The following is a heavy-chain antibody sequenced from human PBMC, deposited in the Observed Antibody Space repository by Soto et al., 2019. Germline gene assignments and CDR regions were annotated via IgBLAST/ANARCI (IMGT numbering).Heavy chain of an antibody. D-gene: IGHD6-19*01. CDR3: ARHGSEGSSGWYDWFDP. CDR1: GYSFTSYW. Sequence: GESLKISCKGSGYSFTSYWIGWVRQMPGKGLEWMGIIYPGDSDTRYSPSFQGQVTISADKSISTAYLQWSSLKASDTAMYYCARHGSEGSSGWYDWFDPWGQGTLVTVSS. V-gene: IGHV5-51*01. CDR2: IYPGDSDT. J-gene: IGHJ5*02.